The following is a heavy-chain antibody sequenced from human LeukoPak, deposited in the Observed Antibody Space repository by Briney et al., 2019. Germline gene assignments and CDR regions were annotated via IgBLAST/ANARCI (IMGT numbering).Heavy chain of an antibody. J-gene: IGHJ4*02. CDR1: GGSIGSYY. Sequence: SKTLSLTCTVSGGSIGSYYWSWIRQPPGKGLEWIGYIYTSGSTNYNPSLKSRVTISVDTSKNQFSLKLSSVTAADTAVYYCARESALPFTMVRGVILSFFDYWGQGTLVTVSS. CDR3: ARESALPFTMVRGVILSFFDY. CDR2: IYTSGST. V-gene: IGHV4-59*01. D-gene: IGHD3-10*01.